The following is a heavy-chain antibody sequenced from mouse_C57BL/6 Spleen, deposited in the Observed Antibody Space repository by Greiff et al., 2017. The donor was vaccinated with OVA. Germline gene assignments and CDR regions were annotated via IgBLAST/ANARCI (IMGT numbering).Heavy chain of an antibody. Sequence: QVQLQQPGAELVRPGSSVKLSCKASGYTFTSYWMAWVKQRPGQGLEWIGYIYPSDSYTHYNQKFKDKSTLTVDNSCSTAYMQLSSLTSEDSAVYYCARGLLRHYYGYWGQGTTLTVST. CDR1: GYTFTSYW. J-gene: IGHJ2*01. V-gene: IGHV1-61*01. D-gene: IGHD1-2*01. CDR3: ARGLLRHYYGY. CDR2: IYPSDSYT.